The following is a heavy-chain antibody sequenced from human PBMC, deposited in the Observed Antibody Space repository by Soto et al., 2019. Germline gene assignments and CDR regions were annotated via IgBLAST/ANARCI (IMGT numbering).Heavy chain of an antibody. CDR2: INPNSGGT. CDR1: GYTFTGYY. CDR3: ATSRDSISVAGETEYYFDY. Sequence: GASVKVSCKASGYTFTGYYMHWVRQAPGQGLEWMGWINPNSGGTNYAQTFQGWVTMTRDTSISTAYMELSRLGSDDTAVYYCATSRDSISVAGETEYYFDYWGQGTLVTVSS. J-gene: IGHJ4*02. D-gene: IGHD6-19*01. V-gene: IGHV1-2*04.